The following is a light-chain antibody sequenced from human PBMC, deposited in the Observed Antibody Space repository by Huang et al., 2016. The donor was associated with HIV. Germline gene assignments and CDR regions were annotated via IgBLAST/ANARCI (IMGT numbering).Light chain of an antibody. V-gene: IGKV3-11*01. CDR3: QQRGNWPFT. CDR2: DVS. Sequence: EIVLTQSPATLSLSPGERATLSCRASQSVGTYLAWFQQKRVQPPRLLIYDVSNRATGIPGRFRGSGSGTDFTLTISRLEPEDFAVYYCQQRGNWPFTFGQGTRLEIK. J-gene: IGKJ5*01. CDR1: QSVGTY.